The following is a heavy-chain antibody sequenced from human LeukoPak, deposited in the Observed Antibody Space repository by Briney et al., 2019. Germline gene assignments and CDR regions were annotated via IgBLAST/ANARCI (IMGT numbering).Heavy chain of an antibody. Sequence: SETLSLTCTVSGGSISSYYWSWIRQPPGKGLEWIGYIYYSGSTNYNASLKSRVTISVDTSKNQFSLKLISVTAADTAVYYCAREKVTATYNWFDPWGKGTLVTVSS. D-gene: IGHD2-21*02. CDR1: GGSISSYY. J-gene: IGHJ5*02. CDR2: IYYSGST. V-gene: IGHV4-59*01. CDR3: AREKVTATYNWFDP.